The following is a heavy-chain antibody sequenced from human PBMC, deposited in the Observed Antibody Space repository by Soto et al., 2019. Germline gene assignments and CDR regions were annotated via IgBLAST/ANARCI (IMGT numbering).Heavy chain of an antibody. V-gene: IGHV1-3*01. J-gene: IGHJ5*02. D-gene: IGHD2-15*01. CDR2: INPDNGNT. Sequence: SAKVSCKASGYTFTRYTMNWVRQAPGQRLEWMGWINPDNGNTKSSQKFQDRVIITRDTSASTAYMDLSSLRSEDTAVYYCARGIATGQLDPWGQGTLVTVSS. CDR3: ARGIATGQLDP. CDR1: GYTFTRYT.